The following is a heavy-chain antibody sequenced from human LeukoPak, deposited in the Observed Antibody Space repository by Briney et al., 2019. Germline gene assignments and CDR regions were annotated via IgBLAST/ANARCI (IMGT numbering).Heavy chain of an antibody. J-gene: IGHJ6*02. CDR1: GFTFSSYG. D-gene: IGHD2-2*01. CDR2: ISYDGSNK. Sequence: PGGSLRLSCAASGFTFSSYGMHWVRQAPGKGLEWVAVISYDGSNKYYADSVKGRFTISRDNSKNTLYLQMNSLRAEDTAVYYCAKGHPGYCSSTSCYRAEDYYYGMDVWGQGTTVTVSS. V-gene: IGHV3-30*18. CDR3: AKGHPGYCSSTSCYRAEDYYYGMDV.